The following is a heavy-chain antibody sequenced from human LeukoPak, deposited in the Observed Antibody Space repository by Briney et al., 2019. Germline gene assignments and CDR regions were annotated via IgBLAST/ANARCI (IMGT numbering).Heavy chain of an antibody. J-gene: IGHJ6*02. CDR3: ANSVRGYYYYGMDA. V-gene: IGHV3-23*01. CDR2: ITGSDNSP. CDR1: GFTFSSHA. Sequence: PGGSLRLSCAASGFTFSSHAMSWVRQGPGKGLEWVSVITGSDNSPYYADSVKGRFTISRDNSKNTLYLQMHSLRAEDTAVYYCANSVRGYYYYGMDAWGQGTTVTVSS. D-gene: IGHD4-23*01.